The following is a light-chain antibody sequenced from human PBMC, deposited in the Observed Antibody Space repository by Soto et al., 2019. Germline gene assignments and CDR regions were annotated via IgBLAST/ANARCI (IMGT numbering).Light chain of an antibody. CDR2: SNH. J-gene: IGLJ2*01. CDR3: ASWAVSLNAVV. CDR1: TSNIGRNS. V-gene: IGLV1-44*01. Sequence: QSVLTQPPSASGTPGQRVTISCSGSTSNIGRNSVNWYQHLPGTAPKLLIYSNHQRPSGVPDRFSGSKSGTSASLAISGLQSEDEGCYSCASWAVSLNAVVFGGDTKLAVL.